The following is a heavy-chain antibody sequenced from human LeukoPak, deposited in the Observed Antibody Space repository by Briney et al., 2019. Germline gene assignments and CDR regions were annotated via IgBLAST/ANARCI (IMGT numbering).Heavy chain of an antibody. CDR2: IYYSGRT. V-gene: IGHV4-39*01. CDR3: ARHFNWYDSSGRGYFDY. D-gene: IGHD3-22*01. CDR1: GGSISSCSYY. Sequence: SETLSLTCTVSGGSISSCSYYWGWIRQPPGKGLEWIGYIYYSGRTYYNASLKSRVTISVDTSKNQFSLKLSSVTAADTAVYYCARHFNWYDSSGRGYFDYWGQGTLVTVSS. J-gene: IGHJ4*02.